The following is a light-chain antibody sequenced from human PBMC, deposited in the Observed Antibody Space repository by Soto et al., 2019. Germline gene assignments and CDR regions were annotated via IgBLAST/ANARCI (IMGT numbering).Light chain of an antibody. CDR3: LQYTSYPVT. CDR2: KAS. Sequence: IQMTQSPSTLSASVGDRVTITCRASQSISYWLAWYQQKPGKVPEVLIYKASSLGSGVPPRFSGRGSGTEFTLTISSLQPDDFATYYCLQYTSYPVTFGGGTRVEIK. CDR1: QSISYW. J-gene: IGKJ4*01. V-gene: IGKV1-5*03.